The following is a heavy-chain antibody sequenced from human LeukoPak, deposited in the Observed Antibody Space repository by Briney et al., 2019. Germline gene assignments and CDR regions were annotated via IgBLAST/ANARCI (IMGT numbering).Heavy chain of an antibody. D-gene: IGHD1-26*01. CDR2: INPSGGGT. CDR3: ARGGGSSNEATDI. Sequence: GASVKVSCKASGYSLTTYYMHWVRQAPGQGLEWMAIINPSGGGTKYAQKFQGWVTMTRDTSISTAYMELSRLRSDDTAVYYCARGGGSSNEATDIWGQGTMVTVSS. J-gene: IGHJ3*02. CDR1: GYSLTTYY. V-gene: IGHV1-2*04.